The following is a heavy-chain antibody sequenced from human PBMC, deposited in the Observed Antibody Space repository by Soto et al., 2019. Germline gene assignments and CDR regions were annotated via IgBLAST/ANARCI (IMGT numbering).Heavy chain of an antibody. CDR1: GFTFSSYS. Sequence: EVQLVESGGGLAQPGGSLRLSCAASGFTFSSYSMNWVRQAPGKGLEWVSYISSSSSTIYYADSVKGRFTISRDNAKNSLYLQMNSLRDEDTAVYYCAREVRTVDQHIVVVTATMYYFDYWGQGTLVTVSS. D-gene: IGHD2-21*02. CDR2: ISSSSSTI. J-gene: IGHJ4*02. CDR3: AREVRTVDQHIVVVTATMYYFDY. V-gene: IGHV3-48*02.